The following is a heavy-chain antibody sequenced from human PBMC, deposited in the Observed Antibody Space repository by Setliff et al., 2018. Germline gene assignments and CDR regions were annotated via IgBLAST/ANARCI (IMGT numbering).Heavy chain of an antibody. V-gene: IGHV3-7*01. Sequence: QPGGSLRLSCAASGFTFTDYWMTWVRQAPGKGLEWVANIKHDGSEKNYVDSVKGRFTISRDNAENSLYLQMNSLRAEDTAVYYCANLQPGYCGGGTCPLIDYWGQGTLVTVS. J-gene: IGHJ4*02. CDR3: ANLQPGYCGGGTCPLIDY. D-gene: IGHD2-15*01. CDR2: IKHDGSEK. CDR1: GFTFTDYW.